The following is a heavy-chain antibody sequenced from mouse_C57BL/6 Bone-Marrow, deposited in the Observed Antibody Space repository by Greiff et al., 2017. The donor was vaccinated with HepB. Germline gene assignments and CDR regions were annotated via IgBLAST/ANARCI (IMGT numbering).Heavy chain of an antibody. CDR2: INSDGGST. CDR3: ARQKIYYVYDWFAY. Sequence: EVKLVESGGGLVQPGESLKLSCESNEYEFPSHDMSWVRKTPEKRLELVAAINSDGGSTYYPDTLERRFIISRDNTKKTLYLQMSSLRSEDTALYYCARQKIYYVYDWFAYWGQGTLVTVSA. D-gene: IGHD2-2*01. V-gene: IGHV5-2*01. CDR1: EYEFPSHD. J-gene: IGHJ3*01.